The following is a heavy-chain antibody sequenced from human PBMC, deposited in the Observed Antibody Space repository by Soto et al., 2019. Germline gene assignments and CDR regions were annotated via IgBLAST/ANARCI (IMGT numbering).Heavy chain of an antibody. V-gene: IGHV4-59*01. CDR3: ARASFLGYCSSTSCSGWFDP. CDR2: IYYSGST. Sequence: QVQLQESGPGLVKPSETLSLTCTVSGGSISSYYWSWIRQPPGKGLEWIGYIYYSGSTNYNPSLKSRVTLSVDTAKNQFSLKLSSVTAADTAVYYCARASFLGYCSSTSCSGWFDPWGQGTLVTVSS. CDR1: GGSISSYY. J-gene: IGHJ5*02. D-gene: IGHD2-2*01.